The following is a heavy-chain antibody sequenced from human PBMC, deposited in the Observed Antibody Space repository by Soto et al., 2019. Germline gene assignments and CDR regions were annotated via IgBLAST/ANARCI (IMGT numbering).Heavy chain of an antibody. V-gene: IGHV5-51*01. CDR1: GYSCTSYW. D-gene: IGHD2-2*01. J-gene: IGHJ1*01. Sequence: PGESLKISCKGSGYSCTSYWISWVRQMPGKGLEWMGSIYPGDSDTRYSPSFQGHVTISADKSISTAYLQWSSLKASDTAMYYCARLGYCRSSRWWSTNHNFHSRGQAALVTVS. CDR3: ARLGYCRSSRWWSTNHNFHS. CDR2: IYPGDSDT.